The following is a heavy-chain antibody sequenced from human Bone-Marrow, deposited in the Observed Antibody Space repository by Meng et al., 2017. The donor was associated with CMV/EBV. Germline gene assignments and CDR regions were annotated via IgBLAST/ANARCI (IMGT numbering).Heavy chain of an antibody. CDR1: GYTFTGYY. V-gene: IGHV1-18*04. CDR2: ISAYNGNT. CDR3: AVNGYGGNHDAFDI. J-gene: IGHJ3*02. D-gene: IGHD4-23*01. Sequence: ASVKVSCKASGYTFTGYYMHWVRQAPGQGLEWMGWISAYNGNTNYAQKLQGRVTMTTDTSTSTAYMELRSLRSDDTAVYYCAVNGYGGNHDAFDIWGQGAMVTVSS.